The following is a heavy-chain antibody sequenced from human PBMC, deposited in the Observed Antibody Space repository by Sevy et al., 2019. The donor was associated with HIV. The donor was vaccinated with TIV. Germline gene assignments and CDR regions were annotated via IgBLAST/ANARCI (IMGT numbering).Heavy chain of an antibody. CDR3: ARSYSDYSHALAFDY. V-gene: IGHV4-30-4*01. D-gene: IGHD4-4*01. Sequence: SETLSLTCTVSGGSISSGDYNWNWIRQPPGKGLEWIGYIYYSGLTYYNPSLKSRITLSVDTSENQFSLTLSSVTAADTAVYYCARSYSDYSHALAFDYRGQGTLVTVSS. CDR1: GGSISSGDYN. CDR2: IYYSGLT. J-gene: IGHJ4*02.